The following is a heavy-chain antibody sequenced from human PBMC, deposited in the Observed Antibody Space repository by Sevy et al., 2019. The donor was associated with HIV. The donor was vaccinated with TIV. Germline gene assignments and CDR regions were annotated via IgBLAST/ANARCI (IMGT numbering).Heavy chain of an antibody. CDR2: IGSLGSPI. CDR1: GFTFSSYE. CDR3: VRVGIETAFYGMDV. J-gene: IGHJ6*02. Sequence: GRSLRLSCAVSGFTFSSYEMNWVRQAPGKGLEWVSYIGSLGSPINYADSVKGRITISRDNAKNSLYLQMNSLRAEDAAVYYCVRVGIETAFYGMDVWGQGTTVTVSS. V-gene: IGHV3-48*03.